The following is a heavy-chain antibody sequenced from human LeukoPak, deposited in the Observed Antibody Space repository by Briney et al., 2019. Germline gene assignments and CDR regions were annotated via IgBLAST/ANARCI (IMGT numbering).Heavy chain of an antibody. CDR1: GFTFSSYA. V-gene: IGHV3-23*01. J-gene: IGHJ5*02. D-gene: IGHD6-13*01. Sequence: PGGSLRLSCAAPGFTFSSYAMSWVRQAPGKGLEWVSAISGSGGSTYYADSVKGRFTISRDNSKNTLYLQMNSLRAEDTAVYYCAKDPSLYSSSWYGERWFDPWGQGTLVTVSS. CDR2: ISGSGGST. CDR3: AKDPSLYSSSWYGERWFDP.